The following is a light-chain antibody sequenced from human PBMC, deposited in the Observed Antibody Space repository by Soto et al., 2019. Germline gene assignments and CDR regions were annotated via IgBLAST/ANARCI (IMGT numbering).Light chain of an antibody. CDR2: NVY. V-gene: IGLV2-14*03. Sequence: QSALTQPASVSGSPGQSITISCTGTSSDVGAYNFVSWHQQHPGKAPKLMIYNVYDRPSGISYRFSGSKSDNTASLTISGLQGEDEADYYCSAYTVSRTYVFGTGTKVTV. J-gene: IGLJ1*01. CDR3: SAYTVSRTYV. CDR1: SSDVGAYNF.